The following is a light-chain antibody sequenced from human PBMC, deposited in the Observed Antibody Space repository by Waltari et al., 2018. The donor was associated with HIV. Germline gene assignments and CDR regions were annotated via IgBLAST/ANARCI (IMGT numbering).Light chain of an antibody. CDR1: QGISSY. J-gene: IGKJ4*01. CDR3: QQYYSYPLT. V-gene: IGKV1-8*01. CDR2: AAS. Sequence: AIRMTQSPSSFSASTGDRVTLTCRASQGISSYLAWYQQKPGKAPNLLIYAASTLQSGVPSRFSGSGSGTDFTLTISCLQSEDFVSYYCQQYYSYPLTFGGGTKVEIK.